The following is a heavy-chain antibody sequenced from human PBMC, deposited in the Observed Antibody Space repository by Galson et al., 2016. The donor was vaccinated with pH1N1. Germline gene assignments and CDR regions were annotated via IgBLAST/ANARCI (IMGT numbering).Heavy chain of an antibody. V-gene: IGHV3-9*01. CDR1: GFTFDDYA. Sequence: SLRLSRAASGFTFDDYAMHWVRQAPGKGLEWVSGISWNSGSIGYADSVKGRFTISRDNAKNSLYLQMNSLRAEDTALYYCAKADGYYSGYFDYWGQGTLVTVSS. J-gene: IGHJ4*02. CDR2: ISWNSGSI. CDR3: AKADGYYSGYFDY. D-gene: IGHD3-3*01.